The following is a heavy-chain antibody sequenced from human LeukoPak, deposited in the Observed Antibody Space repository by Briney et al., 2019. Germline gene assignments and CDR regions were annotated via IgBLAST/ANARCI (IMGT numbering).Heavy chain of an antibody. D-gene: IGHD3-22*01. Sequence: GGSLRLSCAVSGFTFSSYAMTWVRQAPGKGLEWVSAILASGGGTNYADSAKGRFTISRDNSKKTLYLQMNSLRAEDTAVYYCAKNYYDSSGYYSWYFDYWGQGTQVTVSS. J-gene: IGHJ4*02. CDR1: GFTFSSYA. V-gene: IGHV3-23*01. CDR3: AKNYYDSSGYYSWYFDY. CDR2: ILASGGGT.